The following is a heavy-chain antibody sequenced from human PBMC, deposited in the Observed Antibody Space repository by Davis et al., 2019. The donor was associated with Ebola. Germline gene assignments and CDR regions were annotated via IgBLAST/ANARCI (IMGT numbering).Heavy chain of an antibody. CDR1: GYTFTSYD. J-gene: IGHJ6*02. V-gene: IGHV1-18*01. CDR2: ISAYNGNT. D-gene: IGHD3-3*01. Sequence: AASVKVSCKASGYTFTSYDINWVRQATGQGLEWMGWISAYNGNTNYAQKLQGRVTMTTDTSTSTAYMELRSLRSDDTAVYYCAREVFVVVTSEGPYYYYYGMDVWGQGTTVTVSS. CDR3: AREVFVVVTSEGPYYYYYGMDV.